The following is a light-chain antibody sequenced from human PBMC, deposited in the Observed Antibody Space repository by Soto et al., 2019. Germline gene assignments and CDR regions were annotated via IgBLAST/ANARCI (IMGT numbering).Light chain of an antibody. Sequence: EIVMTQSPATLSVSPGERATLSCRASQSVSSYLAWYQQKPGQAPRLLIYDTSIRASGIPARFSGSGSGTDFTLTISRLEPEDFAVYYCQQYGSSLITFGQGTRLENK. CDR2: DTS. CDR3: QQYGSSLIT. V-gene: IGKV3-20*01. J-gene: IGKJ5*01. CDR1: QSVSSY.